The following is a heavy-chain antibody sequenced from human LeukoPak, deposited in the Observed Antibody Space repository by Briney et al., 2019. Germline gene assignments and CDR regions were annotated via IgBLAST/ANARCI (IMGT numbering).Heavy chain of an antibody. J-gene: IGHJ6*02. Sequence: ASVKVSCKASGGTFSSYAISWVRQAPGQGLEWMGGIIPIFGTANYAQKFQGRVTVTADESTSTAYMELSSLRSEDTAVYYCARGQNDILTGYYSNYYYYGMDVWGQGTTVTVSS. CDR2: IIPIFGTA. D-gene: IGHD3-9*01. CDR3: ARGQNDILTGYYSNYYYYGMDV. V-gene: IGHV1-69*13. CDR1: GGTFSSYA.